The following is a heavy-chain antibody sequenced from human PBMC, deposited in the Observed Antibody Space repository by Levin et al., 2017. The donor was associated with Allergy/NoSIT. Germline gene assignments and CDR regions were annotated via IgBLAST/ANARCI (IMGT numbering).Heavy chain of an antibody. J-gene: IGHJ4*02. Sequence: GGSLRLSCSASGFTFSTYTMNWVRQAPGKGLEWVSSIRDSDNSTYYADSVKGRFTISRDNAKNSVHLQMNSLRGEDTAVYYCARGGNWNPPWLYDYWGQGSLVLVSS. D-gene: IGHD1-1*01. CDR3: ARGGNWNPPWLYDY. CDR1: GFTFSTYT. V-gene: IGHV3-21*01. CDR2: IRDSDNST.